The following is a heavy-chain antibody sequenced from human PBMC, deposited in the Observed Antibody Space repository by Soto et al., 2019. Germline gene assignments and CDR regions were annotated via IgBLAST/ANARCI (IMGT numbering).Heavy chain of an antibody. CDR2: IFYSRTT. CDR3: ARASPGELAYFFEF. CDR1: VGSINSGGYY. Sequence: SETLSLTCTFSVGSINSGGYYCTWIRQHPGKGLEWIGYIFYSRTTSYNPSLKSRVSISGDTSKNQFSLTLRSVTAADSAVYYCARASPGELAYFFEFWGQGTPVTVSS. V-gene: IGHV4-31*03. J-gene: IGHJ4*01. D-gene: IGHD3-16*01.